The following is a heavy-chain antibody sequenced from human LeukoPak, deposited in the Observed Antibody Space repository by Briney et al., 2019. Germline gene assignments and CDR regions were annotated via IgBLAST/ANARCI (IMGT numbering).Heavy chain of an antibody. V-gene: IGHV3-15*01. Sequence: NPGGSLRLSCAASGFTFSNAWMCWVRQAPGKGLEWVGRIKSKTDGGTTDYAAPVKGRFTISRDDSKNTLSLQMNSLKTEDTAVYYCTTLLYCDSSCYSAYFDYWGQGTLVTVSS. CDR1: GFTFSNAW. J-gene: IGHJ4*02. D-gene: IGHD2-15*01. CDR2: IKSKTDGGTT. CDR3: TTLLYCDSSCYSAYFDY.